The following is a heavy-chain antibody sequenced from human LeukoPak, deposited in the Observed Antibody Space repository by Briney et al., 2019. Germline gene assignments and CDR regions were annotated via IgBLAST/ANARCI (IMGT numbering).Heavy chain of an antibody. D-gene: IGHD3-22*01. CDR2: IYYSGST. Sequence: PSETLSLTCTASGGSISSRSYYWGWIRQPPGKGLEWIGSIYYSGSTYYNPSLKSRVTISVDTSKNQFSLKLNSVTAADTAVYYCARQYYYDSSGFPLDYWGQGTLVTASS. J-gene: IGHJ4*02. V-gene: IGHV4-39*01. CDR3: ARQYYYDSSGFPLDY. CDR1: GGSISSRSYY.